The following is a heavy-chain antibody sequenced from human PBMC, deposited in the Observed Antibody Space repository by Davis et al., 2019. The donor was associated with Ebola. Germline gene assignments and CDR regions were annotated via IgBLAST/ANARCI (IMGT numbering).Heavy chain of an antibody. Sequence: ASVKVSCKSSGYTFTSYGLVWFRHAPGLGLEWMGWISGFNTNTNFAQKFQGIVTVSKDTSTNKAYMDLRSLTSDDTAIYYWARAPNYDVLTGTSSYYFDYWGQGTLGTVSS. V-gene: IGHV1-18*04. D-gene: IGHD3-9*01. CDR3: ARAPNYDVLTGTSSYYFDY. CDR1: GYTFTSYG. J-gene: IGHJ4*02. CDR2: ISGFNTNT.